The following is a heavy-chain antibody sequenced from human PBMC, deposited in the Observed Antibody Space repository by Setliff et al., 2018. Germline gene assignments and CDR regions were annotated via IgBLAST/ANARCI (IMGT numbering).Heavy chain of an antibody. Sequence: ASVKVSCKASGYTFTSYYMHWVRQAPGQGLEWMGWISAYNGNTNYAQKLQGRVTMTTDTSTRTTYMELRSLRSDDTAVYYCASVFFGVNDGLYHYFYMDIWGKGTTVTVSS. D-gene: IGHD3-10*01. CDR1: GYTFTSYY. V-gene: IGHV1-18*04. J-gene: IGHJ6*03. CDR3: ASVFFGVNDGLYHYFYMDI. CDR2: ISAYNGNT.